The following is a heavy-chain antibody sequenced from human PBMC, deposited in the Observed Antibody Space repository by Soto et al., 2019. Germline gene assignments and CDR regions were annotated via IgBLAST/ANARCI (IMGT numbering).Heavy chain of an antibody. CDR3: ARGQYYDILTGGGYNWFGP. J-gene: IGHJ5*02. V-gene: IGHV4-59*01. CDR2: IYYSGST. CDR1: GGSISSYY. D-gene: IGHD3-9*01. Sequence: SETLSLTCTVSGGSISSYYWSWIRQPPGKGLEWIGYIYYSGSTNYNPSLKSRVTISVDTSKNQFSLKLSSVTAADTAVYYCARGQYYDILTGGGYNWFGPWGQGTLVTVSS.